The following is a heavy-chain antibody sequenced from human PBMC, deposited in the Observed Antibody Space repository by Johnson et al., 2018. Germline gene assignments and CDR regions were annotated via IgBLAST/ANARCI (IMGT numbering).Heavy chain of an antibody. CDR3: VKVLTVGGDAFDI. CDR1: GFTFSSYG. V-gene: IGHV3-30*18. D-gene: IGHD2-21*02. Sequence: QVQLVQSGGGLVQPGGTLRLSCAASGFTFSSYGMHWVRQAPGKGLEWVAVISYDGSNKYYADSVKGRFTISRDNSKNTLSRQMNSLRAEDTAGYYCVKVLTVGGDAFDIWGQGTMVTVSS. J-gene: IGHJ3*02. CDR2: ISYDGSNK.